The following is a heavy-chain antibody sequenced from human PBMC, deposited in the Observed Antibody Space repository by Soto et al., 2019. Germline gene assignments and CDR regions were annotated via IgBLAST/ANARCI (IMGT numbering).Heavy chain of an antibody. D-gene: IGHD1-26*01. CDR1: GGSFSGYY. J-gene: IGHJ5*02. V-gene: IGHV4-34*01. CDR3: ARGRSRIVGAGRRFDP. CDR2: INHSGST. Sequence: SETLSLTCAVYGGSFSGYYWSWIRQPPGKGLEWIGEINHSGSTNYNPSLKSRVTISVDTSKNQFSLKLSSVTAADTAVYYCARGRSRIVGAGRRFDPWGQGTLVTVSS.